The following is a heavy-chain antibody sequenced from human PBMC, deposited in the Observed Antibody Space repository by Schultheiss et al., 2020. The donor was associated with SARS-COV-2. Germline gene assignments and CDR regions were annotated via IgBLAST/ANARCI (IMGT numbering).Heavy chain of an antibody. Sequence: GGSLRLSCAASGFTFSSYEMNWVRQAPGKGLEWVSYISSSGSTIYYADSVKGRFTISRDNAKNSLYLQMNSLRVEDTAVYYCARGPEGTIFGVVGRMYYYGMDVWGQGTTVTVSS. CDR1: GFTFSSYE. CDR3: ARGPEGTIFGVVGRMYYYGMDV. D-gene: IGHD3-3*01. J-gene: IGHJ6*02. CDR2: ISSSGSTI. V-gene: IGHV3-48*03.